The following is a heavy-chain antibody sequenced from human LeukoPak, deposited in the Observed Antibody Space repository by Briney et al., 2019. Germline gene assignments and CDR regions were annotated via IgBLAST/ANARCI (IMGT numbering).Heavy chain of an antibody. CDR2: ISSSGSTI. V-gene: IGHV3-48*03. Sequence: PGGSLRLSCAASGFTFSSYEMNWARQAPGKGLEWVSYISSSGSTIYYADSVKGRFTISRANAKNSLYLQMNSLRAEDTAVYYCARVGPYDWFDPWGQGTLVTVSS. CDR1: GFTFSSYE. J-gene: IGHJ5*02. D-gene: IGHD3-16*01. CDR3: ARVGPYDWFDP.